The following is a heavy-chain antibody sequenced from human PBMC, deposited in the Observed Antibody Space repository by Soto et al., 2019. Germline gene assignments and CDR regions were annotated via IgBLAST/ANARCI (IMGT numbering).Heavy chain of an antibody. CDR1: GYTFTGYY. V-gene: IGHV1-2*04. Sequence: QVQLVQSGAEVKKPGASVKVSCKASGYTFTGYYMHWVRQAPGQGLEWMGWINPKSGGTNYAQKFQGWVTMTRDTSXSXVDMELSRLRSDDTAVYYCARGPDIVVVVATTHFDYWGQGTLVTVSS. CDR3: ARGPDIVVVVATTHFDY. CDR2: INPKSGGT. J-gene: IGHJ4*02. D-gene: IGHD2-15*01.